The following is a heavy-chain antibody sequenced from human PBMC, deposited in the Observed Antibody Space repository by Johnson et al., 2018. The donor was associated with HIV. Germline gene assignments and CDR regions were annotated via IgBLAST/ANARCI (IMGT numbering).Heavy chain of an antibody. V-gene: IGHV3-30-3*02. Sequence: QVQLVESGGGVVQPGRSLRLSCAASGFTFSSYAMHWVRQAPGKGLEWVAVISYDGSNKYYADSVKGRFTISSDNSKNTLYLQMNSLRAEDTAVYYCAKSDGLLSRGSAFDIWGQGTMVTVSS. CDR1: GFTFSSYA. J-gene: IGHJ3*02. CDR2: ISYDGSNK. CDR3: AKSDGLLSRGSAFDI. D-gene: IGHD3-10*01.